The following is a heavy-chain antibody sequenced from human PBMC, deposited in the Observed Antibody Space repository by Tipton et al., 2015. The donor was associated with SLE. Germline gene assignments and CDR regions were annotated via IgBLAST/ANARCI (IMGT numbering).Heavy chain of an antibody. J-gene: IGHJ6*03. Sequence: WVRQAPGKGLEWVGSIYYSGSTYYNPSLKSRVTISVDTSKNQFSLKLRSVTAADTAVYHCARPLYYYYYMDVWGKGTTVTVSS. V-gene: IGHV4-39*07. CDR3: ARPLYYYYYMDV. CDR2: IYYSGST.